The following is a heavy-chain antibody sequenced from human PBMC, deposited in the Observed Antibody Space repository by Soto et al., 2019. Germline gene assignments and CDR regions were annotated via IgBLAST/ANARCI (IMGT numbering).Heavy chain of an antibody. CDR3: GDLDGSYFGMDV. CDR2: IKSKAVGETI. J-gene: IGHJ6*02. Sequence: GESLKISCGASKVTAWMSWVRQAPVKGLEWVGRIKSKAVGETIDYAAPVQGRFTISRDDSKDMVYLEMNSLKIEDTAVYSCGDLDGSYFGMDVWGQVTTVTVSS. CDR1: KVTAW. V-gene: IGHV3-15*01. D-gene: IGHD3-10*01.